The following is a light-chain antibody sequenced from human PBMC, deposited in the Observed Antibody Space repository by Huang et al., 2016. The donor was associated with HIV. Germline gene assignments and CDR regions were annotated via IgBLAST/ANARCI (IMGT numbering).Light chain of an antibody. CDR1: QSFSSG. V-gene: IGKV1-5*03. Sequence: DIQMTQSPSTLSASVGDMVTITCRASQSFSSGLAWYQQKPVKATKLLIYKASNLERGVPSRLSGSGSGTEFTLTISSLQPDDFATYYCQQYNSYPLTFGGGTKVQIK. CDR3: QQYNSYPLT. CDR2: KAS. J-gene: IGKJ4*01.